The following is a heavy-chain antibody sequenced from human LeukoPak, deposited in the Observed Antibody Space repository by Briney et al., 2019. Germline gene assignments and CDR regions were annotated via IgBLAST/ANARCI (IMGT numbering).Heavy chain of an antibody. D-gene: IGHD3-3*01. Sequence: ASVKVSCKASGYTFTSYGISWVRQAPGQGLEWMGWISDYNGNKNYAQKIQGRVTMTTDTSTSTAYMELRSLRSDDTAVYYCARATIRGYLDAFDIWGQGTMVTVSS. CDR1: GYTFTSYG. J-gene: IGHJ3*02. CDR3: ARATIRGYLDAFDI. CDR2: ISDYNGNK. V-gene: IGHV1-18*01.